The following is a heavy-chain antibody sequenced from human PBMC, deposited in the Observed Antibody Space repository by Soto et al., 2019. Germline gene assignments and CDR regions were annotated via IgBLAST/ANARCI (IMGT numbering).Heavy chain of an antibody. Sequence: PGGSLRLSCAASGFTFSSYGMHWVRQAPGKGLEWVAVISYDGSNKYYADSVKGRFTISRDNSKNTLYLQMNSLRAEDTAVYYCAKDRGEHCSGGSRYYYGMDVRGQGTTVTGSS. CDR2: ISYDGSNK. CDR1: GFTFSSYG. D-gene: IGHD2-15*01. V-gene: IGHV3-30*18. J-gene: IGHJ6*02. CDR3: AKDRGEHCSGGSRYYYGMDV.